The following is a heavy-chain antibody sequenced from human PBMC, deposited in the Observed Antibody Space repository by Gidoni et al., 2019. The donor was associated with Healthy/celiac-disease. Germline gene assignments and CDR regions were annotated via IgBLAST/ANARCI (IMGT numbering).Heavy chain of an antibody. Sequence: QVQLQQWGAGLLKPSETLSLTCAVYGGSFSGYYWSWIRQPPGKGLEWIGEINHSGSTNYNPSLKSRVTISVGTSKNQFSLKLSSVTAADTAVYYCASGEEAAFNYWGQGTLVTVSS. CDR2: INHSGST. J-gene: IGHJ4*02. V-gene: IGHV4-34*01. CDR3: ASGEEAAFNY. CDR1: GGSFSGYY.